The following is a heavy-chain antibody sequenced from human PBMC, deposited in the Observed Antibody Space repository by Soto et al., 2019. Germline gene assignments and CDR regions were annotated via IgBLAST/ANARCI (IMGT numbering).Heavy chain of an antibody. Sequence: SETLSLTCTVSGGSISSYYWSWIRQPPGKGLEWIGYIYYSGSTNYNPSLKSRVTISVDTSKNQFSLKLSSVTAADTAVYYCASGYDILTGYPRGDYYGMDVWGQGTTVTVSS. CDR1: GGSISSYY. CDR2: IYYSGST. J-gene: IGHJ6*02. D-gene: IGHD3-9*01. CDR3: ASGYDILTGYPRGDYYGMDV. V-gene: IGHV4-59*08.